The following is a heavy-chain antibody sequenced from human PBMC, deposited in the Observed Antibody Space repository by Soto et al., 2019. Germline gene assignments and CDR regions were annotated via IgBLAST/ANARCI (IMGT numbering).Heavy chain of an antibody. V-gene: IGHV3-30*03. Sequence: GGSLRLSCAASGFTFSSYGMHWVRQAPGKGLEWVAVISYDGSNKYYADSVKGRFTISRDNSKNTLYLQMNSLRAEDTAVYYCAREGGRQPQGYFDYWGQGTLVTVSS. CDR3: AREGGRQPQGYFDY. J-gene: IGHJ4*02. D-gene: IGHD3-16*01. CDR2: ISYDGSNK. CDR1: GFTFSSYG.